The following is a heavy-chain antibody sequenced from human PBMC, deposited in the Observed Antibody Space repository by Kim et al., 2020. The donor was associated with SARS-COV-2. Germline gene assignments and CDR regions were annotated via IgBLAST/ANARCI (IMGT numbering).Heavy chain of an antibody. Sequence: DTMRGRFTISRDNDKNSLYLQMNSLRAEDTAVYYCAREGAGIVVVVANDYWGQGTLVTVSS. D-gene: IGHD2-15*01. J-gene: IGHJ4*02. CDR3: AREGAGIVVVVANDY. V-gene: IGHV3-11*04.